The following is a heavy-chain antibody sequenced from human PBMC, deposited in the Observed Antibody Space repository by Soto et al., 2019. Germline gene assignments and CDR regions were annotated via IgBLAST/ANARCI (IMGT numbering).Heavy chain of an antibody. J-gene: IGHJ6*02. CDR3: AREIAAAGYYYYYGMDV. D-gene: IGHD6-13*01. V-gene: IGHV1-69*12. Sequence: QVQLVQSGAEVKKPGSSVKVSCKASGGTFSSYAISWVRQAPGQGLEWMGGIIPIFGTANYAQKFQGRVTITADESTSTAYMELSSLRSEDTAVYYCAREIAAAGYYYYYGMDVWGQGTTVTVSS. CDR1: GGTFSSYA. CDR2: IIPIFGTA.